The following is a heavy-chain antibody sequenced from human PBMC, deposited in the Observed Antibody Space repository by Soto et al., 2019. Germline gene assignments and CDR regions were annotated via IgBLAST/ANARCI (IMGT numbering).Heavy chain of an antibody. CDR2: IVVGSGNT. V-gene: IGHV1-58*01. CDR3: AAASTVVTPGAWYYYYYGMDV. D-gene: IGHD4-17*01. J-gene: IGHJ6*02. CDR1: GFTFTSSA. Sequence: ASVKVSCKASGFTFTSSAVQWVRQARGQRLEWIGWIVVGSGNTNYAQKFQERVTITRDMSTSTAYMELSSLRSEDTAVYYCAAASTVVTPGAWYYYYYGMDVWGQGTTVTVSS.